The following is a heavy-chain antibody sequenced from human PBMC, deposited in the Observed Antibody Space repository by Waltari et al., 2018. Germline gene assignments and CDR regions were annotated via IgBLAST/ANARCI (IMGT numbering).Heavy chain of an antibody. CDR2: TTYRCGTT. CDR3: SQAPDRGSSGSFDI. V-gene: IGHV3-23*05. J-gene: IGHJ3*02. Sequence: EVQLLESGGALVQPGGSLRLSCAASGFSFTSYAMVWVSQAPGKGLEGVATTYRCGTTVVADFLKGRFTSSSYNSKNPLDPQMNSLRAEDTAVYYFSQAPDRGSSGSFDILGQGTIVTVSS. D-gene: IGHD1-26*01. CDR1: GFSFTSYA.